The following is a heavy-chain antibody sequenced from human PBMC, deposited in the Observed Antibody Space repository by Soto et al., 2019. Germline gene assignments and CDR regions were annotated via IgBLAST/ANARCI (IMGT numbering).Heavy chain of an antibody. CDR1: GGSINNYY. Sequence: PSETLSLTRTVSGGSINNYYWSWIRQTPGKGLEWIGYIYYSGNTNYNPSLKSRVTISVDTSKNQFSLKLNSVTAADTAVYYCARVVDSCSGGSCYSGYYYYMDVWGKGTTVTVSS. D-gene: IGHD2-15*01. CDR2: IYYSGNT. V-gene: IGHV4-59*01. J-gene: IGHJ6*03. CDR3: ARVVDSCSGGSCYSGYYYYMDV.